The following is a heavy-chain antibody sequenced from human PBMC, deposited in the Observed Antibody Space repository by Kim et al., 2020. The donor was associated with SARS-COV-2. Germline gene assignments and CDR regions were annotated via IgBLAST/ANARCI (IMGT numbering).Heavy chain of an antibody. CDR2: IFYSGST. CDR3: ARGRFCSGASCYTQ. V-gene: IGHV4-39*07. D-gene: IGHD2-15*01. J-gene: IGHJ1*01. CDR1: GGSISSGSYY. Sequence: SETLSLTCTVSGGSISSGSYYEGWIRQPPGKGLEWIGTIFYSGSTYYNPSLKTRVTISVDTSKNQFSLKLNSVTAADTAVYYCARGRFCSGASCYTQWG.